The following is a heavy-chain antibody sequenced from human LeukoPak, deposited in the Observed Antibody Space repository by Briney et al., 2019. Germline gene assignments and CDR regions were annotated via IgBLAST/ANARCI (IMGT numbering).Heavy chain of an antibody. D-gene: IGHD3-10*01. CDR3: ARARARALLWFGGERNWFDP. Sequence: ASVKVSRKASGYTFTSYDIHGVRQATGQGREWMGWMNPNSGKTGYAQKFRGRVTINLNTSISTAYMELSSLRSEDTAVYYCARARARALLWFGGERNWFDPWGQGTLVTVSS. CDR1: GYTFTSYD. CDR2: MNPNSGKT. V-gene: IGHV1-8*03. J-gene: IGHJ5*02.